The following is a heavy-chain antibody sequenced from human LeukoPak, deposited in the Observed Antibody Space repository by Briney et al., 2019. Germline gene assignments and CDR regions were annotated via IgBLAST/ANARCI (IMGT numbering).Heavy chain of an antibody. D-gene: IGHD5-18*01. CDR1: GFAFSGSV. V-gene: IGHV3-73*01. CDR2: IRSKAHAYAT. J-gene: IGHJ4*02. CDR3: TRLVDTTTDY. Sequence: RGSLRLSCAASGFAFSGSVIHWVRQASGKGLEWVGRIRSKAHAYATAYTASVEGRFTISRDDSKNTAYLQMNSLKTEDTAVYYCTRLVDTTTDYWGQGTLVTVSS.